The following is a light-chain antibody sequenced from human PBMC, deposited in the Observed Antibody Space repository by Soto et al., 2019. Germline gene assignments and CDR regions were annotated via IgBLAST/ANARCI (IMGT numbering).Light chain of an antibody. J-gene: IGKJ3*01. CDR3: QQRSNWPPEVT. Sequence: EIVLTQCPDTVSLSPGERATLSCRASQSVSSSLAWYQQKPGQAPRLLIYDASNRATGIPARFSGSGSGTDFTLTISSLEPEDFAVYYCQQRSNWPPEVTFGPGTKVDIK. CDR2: DAS. CDR1: QSVSSS. V-gene: IGKV3-11*01.